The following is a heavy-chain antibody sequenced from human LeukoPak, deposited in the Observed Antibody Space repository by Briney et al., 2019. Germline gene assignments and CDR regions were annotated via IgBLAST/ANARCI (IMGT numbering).Heavy chain of an antibody. CDR1: GFTFSSYA. CDR2: ISGSGGST. J-gene: IGHJ4*02. Sequence: GGSLRLSCAASGFTFSSYAMSWVRQAPGKGLEWVSAISGSGGSTYYADSAKGRFTISRDNSKNTLYLQMTSLRAADTAVYYCERDLQPGRIVVVPAAISALDDFDYGGQGTLVTVSS. CDR3: ERDLQPGRIVVVPAAISALDDFDY. D-gene: IGHD2-2*02. V-gene: IGHV3-23*01.